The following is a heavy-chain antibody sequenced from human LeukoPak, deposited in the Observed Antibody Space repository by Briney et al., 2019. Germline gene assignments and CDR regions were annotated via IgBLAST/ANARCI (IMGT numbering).Heavy chain of an antibody. Sequence: VGSLRLSCADSKISFSRCWMHSVRHAPGNRLLWVSRINKDGRSTSYAESVKGRFTMSRDNAKNTLYLQMNNLRADDTVVYYCASDVWGDRDGFLDSWGPGSLVTVSS. CDR3: ASDVWGDRDGFLDS. V-gene: IGHV3-74*01. D-gene: IGHD5-24*01. CDR2: INKDGRST. CDR1: KISFSRCW. J-gene: IGHJ4*02.